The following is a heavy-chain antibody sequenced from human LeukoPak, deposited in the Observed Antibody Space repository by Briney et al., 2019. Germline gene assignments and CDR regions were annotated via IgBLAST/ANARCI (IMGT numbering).Heavy chain of an antibody. D-gene: IGHD6-13*01. V-gene: IGHV4-4*07. CDR2: IYTSGST. Sequence: PSETLSLTCTVSGGSISSYYWSWIRQPAGKGLEWIGRIYTSGSTNYNPSLKSRVTMPVDTSKNQFSLKLSSVTAADTAVYYCARERGRVSSSWFQPADYWGQGTLVTVSS. CDR1: GGSISSYY. J-gene: IGHJ4*02. CDR3: ARERGRVSSSWFQPADY.